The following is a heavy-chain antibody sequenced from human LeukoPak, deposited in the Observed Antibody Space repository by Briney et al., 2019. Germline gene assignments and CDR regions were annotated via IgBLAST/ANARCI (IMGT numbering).Heavy chain of an antibody. J-gene: IGHJ4*02. Sequence: PGRSLRLSCAASGFTFDDYAMHWVRQAPGKGLEWVSGISWNSGSIGYADSVKGRFTISRDNAKNSLYLQMNSLRAEDTAVYYCARQWARGYSLDYWGQGTLVTVSS. D-gene: IGHD5-18*01. CDR1: GFTFDDYA. V-gene: IGHV3-9*01. CDR3: ARQWARGYSLDY. CDR2: ISWNSGSI.